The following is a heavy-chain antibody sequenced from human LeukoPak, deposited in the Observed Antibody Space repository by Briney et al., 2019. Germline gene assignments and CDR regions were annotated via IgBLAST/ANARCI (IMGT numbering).Heavy chain of an antibody. CDR2: IKQDGSEK. D-gene: IGHD5-24*01. CDR3: ARDMSGDGYNYPLDAFDT. Sequence: GGSLRLSCAASGFTFSSYWMSWVRQAPGKGLEWVANIKQDGSEKYYVDSVKGRFTISRDNAKNSLYLQMNSLRAEDTAVYYCARDMSGDGYNYPLDAFDTWGQGAMVTVSS. J-gene: IGHJ3*02. V-gene: IGHV3-7*01. CDR1: GFTFSSYW.